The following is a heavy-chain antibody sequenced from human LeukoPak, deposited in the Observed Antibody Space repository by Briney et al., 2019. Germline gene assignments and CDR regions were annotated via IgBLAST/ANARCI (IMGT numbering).Heavy chain of an antibody. V-gene: IGHV3-30-3*01. Sequence: GRSLRLSCAASGFTFSSYAMHWVRQAPGKGLEWVAVISYDGSNKYYADSVKGRFTISRDNSKNTLYLQMNSLRAEDTAVYYCARDLVYWGQGTLVTVSS. CDR3: ARDLVY. CDR1: GFTFSSYA. J-gene: IGHJ4*02. CDR2: ISYDGSNK.